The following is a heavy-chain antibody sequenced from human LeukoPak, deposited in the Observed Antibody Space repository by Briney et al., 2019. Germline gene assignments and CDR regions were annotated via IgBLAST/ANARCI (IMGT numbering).Heavy chain of an antibody. CDR3: ARGEVATITNYYYMDV. V-gene: IGHV1-3*01. D-gene: IGHD5-12*01. Sequence: GASVNVSCKASGYTFTSYAMHWVRQAPGQRLEWMGWINAGNGNTKYSQKFQGRVTMTRDTSISTAYMELSRLRSDDTAVYYCARGEVATITNYYYMDVWGKGTTVTVSS. CDR2: INAGNGNT. J-gene: IGHJ6*03. CDR1: GYTFTSYA.